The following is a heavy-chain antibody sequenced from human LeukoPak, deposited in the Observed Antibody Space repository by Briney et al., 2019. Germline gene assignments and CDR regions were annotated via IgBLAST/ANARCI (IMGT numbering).Heavy chain of an antibody. V-gene: IGHV3-30*04. CDR1: GFTFSSYA. D-gene: IGHD4-17*01. J-gene: IGHJ5*02. CDR3: ARDSQTLTTVTNWFDP. CDR2: ISYDGSNK. Sequence: GGSLRLSCAASGFTFSSYAMHWVRQAPGKGLEWVAVISYDGSNKYYADSVKGRFTISRDNAKNSLYLQMNSLRAEDTAVYYCARDSQTLTTVTNWFDPWGQGTLVTVSS.